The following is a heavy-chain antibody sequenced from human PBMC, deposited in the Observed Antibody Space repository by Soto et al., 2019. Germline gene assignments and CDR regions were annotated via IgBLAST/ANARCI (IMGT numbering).Heavy chain of an antibody. D-gene: IGHD3-9*01. Sequence: PSETLSLTCVVSGGSISSTNWWTWVRQTPGKGLEWIGEVYHTGSTKYNPSLKSQVTMSVDTSQSQFSLELSRFSLELTSVTAADSAVYYCARAKILTGFYVAYFDVWGRGTQVTVSS. J-gene: IGHJ2*01. CDR3: ARAKILTGFYVAYFDV. V-gene: IGHV4-4*02. CDR2: VYHTGST. CDR1: GGSISSTNW.